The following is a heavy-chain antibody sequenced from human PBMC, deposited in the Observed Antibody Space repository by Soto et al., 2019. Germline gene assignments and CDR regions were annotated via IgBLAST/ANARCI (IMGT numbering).Heavy chain of an antibody. J-gene: IGHJ4*02. Sequence: QVQLVQSGAEVKKPGASVKVSCKASGYTFTSYGISWVRQAPGQGLEWMGWISAYNGNTTYAQKLQARVTMPTDTTTSTAYMELRSLSSDDTALYYCARDSPPVDYWDQATLVTVSS. CDR2: ISAYNGNT. V-gene: IGHV1-18*01. CDR1: GYTFTSYG. CDR3: ARDSPPVDY.